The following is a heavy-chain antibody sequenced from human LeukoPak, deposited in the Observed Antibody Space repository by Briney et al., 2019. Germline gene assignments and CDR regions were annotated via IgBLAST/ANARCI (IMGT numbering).Heavy chain of an antibody. CDR1: GFTFSSYG. V-gene: IGHV3-23*01. CDR2: INTSGGST. D-gene: IGHD2-15*01. Sequence: GGSLRLSCAASGFTFSSYGMSWVRQAPGKGLEWVSAINTSGGSTYYADSVKGRFTISRDNSKNTLYLQTNSLRAEDTAIYYCAKNGDRGAYCSGGSCYPYFYYYMDVWGKGTTVTISS. J-gene: IGHJ6*03. CDR3: AKNGDRGAYCSGGSCYPYFYYYMDV.